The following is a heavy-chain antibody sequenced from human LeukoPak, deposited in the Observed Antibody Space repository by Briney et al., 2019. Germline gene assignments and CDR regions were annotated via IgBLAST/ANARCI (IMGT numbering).Heavy chain of an antibody. J-gene: IGHJ4*02. Sequence: ASVKVSCKASGYTFSNYYMHWVRQAPGQGLEWMGWINPNSGGTNYAQKFQGRVTMTRDTSITTAYMELSRLTSDDTAVYYCARWDPTYDIATRGTSNYYWGQGTLVTVSS. CDR2: INPNSGGT. D-gene: IGHD3-22*01. CDR1: GYTFSNYY. CDR3: ARWDPTYDIATRGTSNYY. V-gene: IGHV1-2*02.